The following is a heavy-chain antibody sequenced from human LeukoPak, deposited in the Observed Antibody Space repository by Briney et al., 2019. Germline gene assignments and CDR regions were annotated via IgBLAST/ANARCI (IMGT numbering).Heavy chain of an antibody. CDR1: GFTFSSYG. D-gene: IGHD6-13*01. Sequence: GGSLRLSCAASGFTFSSYGMHGVRQAPGKGLEGGAVILYDGSNKYYADSVKGRFTISRDNYKNTLSLQMNSLRAEYRAVYYCATGLDSGYSSSWFRRFDYWGQGTLVTVSS. CDR3: ATGLDSGYSSSWFRRFDY. CDR2: ILYDGSNK. J-gene: IGHJ4*02. V-gene: IGHV3-30*03.